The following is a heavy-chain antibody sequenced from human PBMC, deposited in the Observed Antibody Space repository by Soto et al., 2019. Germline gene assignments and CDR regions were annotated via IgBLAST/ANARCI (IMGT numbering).Heavy chain of an antibody. CDR3: AKVYSSNWYLGYYFDY. CDR1: GFTFRSFA. D-gene: IGHD6-13*01. CDR2: ISGSSDST. J-gene: IGHJ4*02. V-gene: IGHV3-23*01. Sequence: PGGSLRLSCAASGFTFRSFAMSWVRQAPGRGLEWVSLISGSSDSTFYADSVKGRFTISRDNSKNTLYLQMNSLRAEDTAVYYCAKVYSSNWYLGYYFDYWGQGALVTVS.